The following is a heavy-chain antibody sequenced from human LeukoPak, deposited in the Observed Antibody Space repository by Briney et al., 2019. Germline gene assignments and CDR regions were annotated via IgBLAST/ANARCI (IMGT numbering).Heavy chain of an antibody. J-gene: IGHJ6*03. CDR2: ISSSSTYI. D-gene: IGHD3-16*01. CDR1: GFTFSRYS. Sequence: GGSLRLSCAASGFTFSRYSMNWVRQAPGKGLEWVSSISSSSTYIYYADSVKGRFTISRDNAKNTLYLQINSLSAEDTAVYYCYVHHYYYYMDVWGKGTTVTVSS. V-gene: IGHV3-21*01. CDR3: YVHHYYYYMDV.